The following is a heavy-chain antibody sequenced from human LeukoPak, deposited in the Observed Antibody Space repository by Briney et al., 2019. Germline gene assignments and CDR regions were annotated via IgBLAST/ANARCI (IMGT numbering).Heavy chain of an antibody. V-gene: IGHV3-21*01. J-gene: IGHJ4*02. CDR2: ISSSSSYI. CDR3: TRDEDFYSSSSDY. Sequence: GGSLRLSCAASRFTFSSYSMNWVRQAPGKGLEWVSFISSSSSYIYYADSVKGRFTISRDNAKNSLYLQMNSLRAEDTAVYYCTRDEDFYSSSSDYWGQGTLVTVSS. CDR1: RFTFSSYS. D-gene: IGHD6-6*01.